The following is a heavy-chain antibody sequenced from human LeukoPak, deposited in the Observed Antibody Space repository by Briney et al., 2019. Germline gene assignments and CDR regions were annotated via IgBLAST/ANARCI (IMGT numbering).Heavy chain of an antibody. D-gene: IGHD3-22*01. CDR2: INHSGST. V-gene: IGHV4-34*01. J-gene: IGHJ6*03. Sequence: SETLSLTCAVYGGSFSGYYWSWIRQPPGKGLEWIGEINHSGSTNYNPSLKSRVTISVDTSKNQFSLKLSSVTAADTAVYYCARVLPGGIPVGSGYYYYYYYYMDVWGKGTTVTVSS. CDR3: ARVLPGGIPVGSGYYYYYYYYMDV. CDR1: GGSFSGYY.